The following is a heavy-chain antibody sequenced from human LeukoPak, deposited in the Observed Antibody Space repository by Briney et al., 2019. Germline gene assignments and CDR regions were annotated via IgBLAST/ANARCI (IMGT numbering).Heavy chain of an antibody. CDR1: GYTFTSYY. CDR3: ATSHIVVVTAPRDWFRIDY. V-gene: IGHV1-46*01. D-gene: IGHD2-21*02. J-gene: IGHJ4*02. CDR2: INPSGGST. Sequence: RASVKVSCKASGYTFTSYYMHWVRQAPGQGLEWMGIINPSGGSTSYAQKFQGRVTMTRDTSTSTVYMELSSLRSEDTAVYYCATSHIVVVTAPRDWFRIDYWGQGTLVTVSS.